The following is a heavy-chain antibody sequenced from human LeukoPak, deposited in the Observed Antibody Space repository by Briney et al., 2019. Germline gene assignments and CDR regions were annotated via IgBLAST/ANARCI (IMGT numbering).Heavy chain of an antibody. Sequence: GESLKISCKGSGYSFTSYWIGWVRQMPGKGLEWMGIIYPGDSDTRHSPSFQGQVTISADKSISTAYLQWSSLKASDTAMYYCARQSDYYDSSGYPKYYFDYWGQGTLVTVSS. D-gene: IGHD3-22*01. V-gene: IGHV5-51*01. CDR3: ARQSDYYDSSGYPKYYFDY. CDR2: IYPGDSDT. CDR1: GYSFTSYW. J-gene: IGHJ4*02.